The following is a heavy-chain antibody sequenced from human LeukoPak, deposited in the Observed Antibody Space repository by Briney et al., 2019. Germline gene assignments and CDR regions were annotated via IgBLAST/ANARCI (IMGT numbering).Heavy chain of an antibody. CDR3: ARGRYCSADICSGGDAFDI. CDR2: IYTRGST. V-gene: IGHV4-4*07. Sequence: SETLSLTCTVSGGSINNYYWSWIRQPAGKGLEWIGRIYTRGSTNYNLSLKSRVTMSVDTSKNQFSLKLSSVTAADTAVYYCARGRYCSADICSGGDAFDIWGQGTMVSVSS. J-gene: IGHJ3*02. D-gene: IGHD2-15*01. CDR1: GGSINNYY.